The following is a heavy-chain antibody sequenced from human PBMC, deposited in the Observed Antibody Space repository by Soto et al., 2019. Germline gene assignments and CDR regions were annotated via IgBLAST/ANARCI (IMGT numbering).Heavy chain of an antibody. CDR1: GGTFNNYH. V-gene: IGHV1-69*06. D-gene: IGHD1-26*01. CDR3: GRGGLRWEIWKTYYYHVDV. J-gene: IGHJ6*02. CDR2: VIPMFATA. Sequence: QVQLVQSGAEVKKPGSSVKISCKASGGTFNNYHITWVRQAPGQGLEWMGGVIPMFATANYTQRLQGRLTITADMSTSTSYMDLSSLRSYDTAGYFCGRGGLRWEIWKTYYYHVDVWGQGTTVPVTS.